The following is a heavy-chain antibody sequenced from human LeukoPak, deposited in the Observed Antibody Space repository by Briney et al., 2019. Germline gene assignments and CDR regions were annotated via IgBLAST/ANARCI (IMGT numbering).Heavy chain of an antibody. D-gene: IGHD3-10*01. CDR1: GYTFTSYY. CDR2: INPNSGGT. CDR3: ARSTITMVRGSSGLDY. V-gene: IGHV1-2*02. J-gene: IGHJ4*02. Sequence: ASVKVSCKASGYTFTSYYMHWVRQAPGQGLEWMGWINPNSGGTNYAQKFQGRVTMTRDTSISTAYMELSRLRSDDTAVYYCARSTITMVRGSSGLDYWGQGTLVTVSS.